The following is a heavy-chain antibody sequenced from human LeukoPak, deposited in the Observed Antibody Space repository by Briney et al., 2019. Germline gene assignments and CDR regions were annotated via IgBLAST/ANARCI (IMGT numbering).Heavy chain of an antibody. CDR2: IWYGGSNK. J-gene: IGHJ4*02. V-gene: IGHV3-33*01. CDR3: ARGVDWLLDPTNFDY. CDR1: GFTFSSYG. D-gene: IGHD3-9*01. Sequence: GRSLRLSCAASGFTFSSYGMHWVRQAPGKGLEWVAVIWYGGSNKYYADSVKGRFTISRDNSKNTLYLQMNSLRAEDTAVYYCARGVDWLLDPTNFDYWGQGTLVTVSS.